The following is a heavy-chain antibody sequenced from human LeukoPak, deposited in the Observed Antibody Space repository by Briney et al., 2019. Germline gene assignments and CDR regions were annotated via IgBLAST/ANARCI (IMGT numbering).Heavy chain of an antibody. CDR1: GYTFTDYY. Sequence: ASVKISCKVPGYTFTDYYMHWVQQAPGKGLEWMGLVDPEDGETIYAEKFQGRVTITADTSTDTAYMELSSLRSEDTAVYYCATVGRWGSRVDYWGQGTLVTVSS. D-gene: IGHD7-27*01. V-gene: IGHV1-69-2*01. J-gene: IGHJ4*02. CDR3: ATVGRWGSRVDY. CDR2: VDPEDGET.